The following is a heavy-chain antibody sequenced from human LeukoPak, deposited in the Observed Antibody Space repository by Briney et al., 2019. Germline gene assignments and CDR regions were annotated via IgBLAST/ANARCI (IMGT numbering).Heavy chain of an antibody. CDR1: GGSISSYY. V-gene: IGHV4-4*07. CDR3: ARALFLVRGVPNWFDP. D-gene: IGHD3-10*01. J-gene: IGHJ5*02. CDR2: IYTSGCT. Sequence: SETLSLTCTVSGGSISSYYWSWIRQPAGKGLEWIGRIYTSGCTNYNPSLKSRVTMSVDTSKNQFSLKLSSVTAADTAVYYCARALFLVRGVPNWFDPWGQGILVTVSS.